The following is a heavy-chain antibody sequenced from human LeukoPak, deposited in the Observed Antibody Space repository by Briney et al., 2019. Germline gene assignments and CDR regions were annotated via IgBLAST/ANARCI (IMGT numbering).Heavy chain of an antibody. Sequence: GGSLRLSCAASGFTFSTYGMHWVRQAPGKGLEWVAVISSDGSNKYYADSVKGRFTFSRDNSKNTLYLQMNSLRTEDTAVYYCARGYSSNWFSSAFDIWGQGTMVAVSS. D-gene: IGHD6-13*01. V-gene: IGHV3-30*03. CDR1: GFTFSTYG. CDR2: ISSDGSNK. J-gene: IGHJ3*02. CDR3: ARGYSSNWFSSAFDI.